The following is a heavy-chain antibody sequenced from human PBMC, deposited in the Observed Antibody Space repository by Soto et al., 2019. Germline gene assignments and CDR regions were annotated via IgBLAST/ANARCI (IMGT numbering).Heavy chain of an antibody. CDR2: ISGSGGST. V-gene: IGHV3-23*01. J-gene: IGHJ4*02. CDR1: GFTFSSYA. CDR3: AKGGYCSSTSCYYYSPFDY. Sequence: GGSLRLSCAASGFTFSSYAMSWVRQAPGKGLEWVSAISGSGGSTYYADSVKGRFTISRDNSKNTLYLQMNSLRAEDTAVYYCAKGGYCSSTSCYYYSPFDYWGQGTLVTVSS. D-gene: IGHD2-2*01.